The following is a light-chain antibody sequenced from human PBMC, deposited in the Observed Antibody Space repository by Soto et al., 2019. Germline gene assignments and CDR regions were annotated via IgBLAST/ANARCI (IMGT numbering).Light chain of an antibody. CDR3: SSFTASSHVV. CDR2: AVS. V-gene: IGLV2-14*03. CDR1: SSDLGADNS. J-gene: IGLJ2*01. Sequence: QSALTQPASVSGSPGQSITISCTGTSSDLGADNSVSWYQQHPGKAPQLMIYAVSHRPSRVSSRFSGSKSGNTSSLTISGIQAEDEADDYCSSFTASSHVVFGGGTKLTVL.